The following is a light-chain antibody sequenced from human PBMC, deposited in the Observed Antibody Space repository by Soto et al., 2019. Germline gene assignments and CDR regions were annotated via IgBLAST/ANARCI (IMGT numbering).Light chain of an antibody. CDR2: VGTGGIVG. CDR1: SGYSNYK. J-gene: IGLJ2*01. CDR3: GADHGSGSDFVQREGV. V-gene: IGLV9-49*01. Sequence: QSVLTQPPSASASLGASVTLTCTLSSGYSNYKVDWYQQRPGKGPRFVMRVGTGGIVGSKGDGIPDRFSVLGSGLNRYLTIKNIQEEDESDYHCGADHGSGSDFVQREGVFGGGTKLTVL.